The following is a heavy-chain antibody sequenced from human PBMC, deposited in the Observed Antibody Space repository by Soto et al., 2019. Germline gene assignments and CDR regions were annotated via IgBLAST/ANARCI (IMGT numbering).Heavy chain of an antibody. V-gene: IGHV3-11*01. CDR1: GFTFSDHS. D-gene: IGHD3-3*01. CDR3: ARAGRFCGPGSCYFDS. J-gene: IGHJ4*02. CDR2: ISSLGTTI. Sequence: PGGSLRLSCAASGFTFSDHSITWVRQAPGKGLKWVSSISSLGTTINYEDSVMGRFTVSRDNAKNTLFLQMNSLSAEDTAVYYWARAGRFCGPGSCYFDSWGQGTLVTVCS.